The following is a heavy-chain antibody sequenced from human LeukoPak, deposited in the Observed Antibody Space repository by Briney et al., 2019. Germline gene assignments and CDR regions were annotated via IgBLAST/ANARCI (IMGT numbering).Heavy chain of an antibody. CDR1: GYTFTSYG. Sequence: ASVKVSCKASGYTFTSYGISWVRQAPGQGLEWMGWISAYNGNTNYAQKLQGRVTMTTDTSTSTAYMELRSLRSDDTAVYYCARVGIYYYGSGSYYNWFDPWGQGTLVTVSS. V-gene: IGHV1-18*01. CDR2: ISAYNGNT. CDR3: ARVGIYYYGSGSYYNWFDP. J-gene: IGHJ5*02. D-gene: IGHD3-10*01.